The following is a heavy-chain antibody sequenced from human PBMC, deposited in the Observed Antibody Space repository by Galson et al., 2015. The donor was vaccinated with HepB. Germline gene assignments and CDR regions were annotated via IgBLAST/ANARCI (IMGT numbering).Heavy chain of an antibody. J-gene: IGHJ4*02. D-gene: IGHD3-10*01. V-gene: IGHV5-10-1*01. CDR3: ASRHSYIRSGTWYNVADY. CDR2: IDPSDSYT. CDR1: GYTFTAFW. Sequence: QSGAEVKKPGESLRISCKGSGYTFTAFWISWVRQIPGKGLEWMGRIDPSDSYTDYSPSFQGHVSMSVDKSTTTAYLQWSSLKASDTAMYYCASRHSYIRSGTWYNVADYWGQGTLVSVSS.